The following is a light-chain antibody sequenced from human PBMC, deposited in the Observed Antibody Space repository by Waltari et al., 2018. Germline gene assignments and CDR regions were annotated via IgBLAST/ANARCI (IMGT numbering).Light chain of an antibody. V-gene: IGLV2-11*01. CDR1: TTDPGSYNY. J-gene: IGLJ3*02. CDR2: DVT. Sequence: SALTQPRPVSGSPGQSVPIPCTGPTTDPGSYNYVSWYQQHPGKAPKLIILDVTKRPSGVPDRLSGSKSGNTASLTISGLRAEDEAEYYCCSYAGSYTWVFGGGTKLTVV. CDR3: CSYAGSYTWV.